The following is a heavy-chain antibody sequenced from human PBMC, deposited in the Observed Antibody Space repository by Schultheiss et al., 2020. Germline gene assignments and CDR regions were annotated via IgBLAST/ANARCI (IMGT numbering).Heavy chain of an antibody. D-gene: IGHD2/OR15-2a*01. CDR3: ARGESPTRPSELDY. Sequence: GGSLRLSCAASGFTFSSYAMSWVRQAPGKGLEWVSAISGSGGSTSYAQKFQGRVTMTRDTSTSTVYMELSSLRSEDTAVYYCARGESPTRPSELDYWGQGTLVTVSS. V-gene: IGHV3-23*01. CDR1: GFTFSSYA. CDR2: ISGSGGST. J-gene: IGHJ4*02.